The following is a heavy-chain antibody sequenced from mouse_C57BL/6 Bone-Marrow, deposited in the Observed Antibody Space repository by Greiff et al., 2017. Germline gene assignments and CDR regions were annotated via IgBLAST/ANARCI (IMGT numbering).Heavy chain of an antibody. Sequence: QVQLQQPGAELVKPGASVKMSCKASGYTFTSYWITWVKQRPGQGLEWIGDIYPGSGSTNYNEKFKSKATLTVDKSSSTAYMQLSSLTSEDSAVYYCAREEPAYWGRGTLVTLSA. CDR3: AREEPAY. V-gene: IGHV1-55*01. CDR2: IYPGSGST. J-gene: IGHJ3*01. CDR1: GYTFTSYW.